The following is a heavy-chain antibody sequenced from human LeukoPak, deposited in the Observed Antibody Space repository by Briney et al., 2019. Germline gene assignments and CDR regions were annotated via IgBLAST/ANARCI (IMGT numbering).Heavy chain of an antibody. V-gene: IGHV3-21*04. CDR3: AKVSYYYDSSGYPTMDY. CDR1: GFTFSSYS. Sequence: GGSLRLSCAASGFTFSSYSMNWVRQAPGKGLEWVSSISSSSSYIYYADSVKGRFTISRDNSKNTLYLQMNSLRAEDTAVYYCAKVSYYYDSSGYPTMDYWGQGTLVTVSS. CDR2: ISSSSSYI. D-gene: IGHD3-22*01. J-gene: IGHJ4*02.